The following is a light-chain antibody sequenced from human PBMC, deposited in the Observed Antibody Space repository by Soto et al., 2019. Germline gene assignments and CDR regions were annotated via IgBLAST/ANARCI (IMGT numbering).Light chain of an antibody. CDR1: QSVRNY. J-gene: IGKJ1*01. CDR2: EAS. Sequence: EIVLTQSPATLSLSPGERATLSCRASQSVRNYLAWYQHKPGQAPRLLIYEASNRAAGIPARFSGSGSGTDFTLTISRLEPEDFAVYYCQQYGDSRTFGQGTKVDIK. CDR3: QQYGDSRT. V-gene: IGKV3-11*01.